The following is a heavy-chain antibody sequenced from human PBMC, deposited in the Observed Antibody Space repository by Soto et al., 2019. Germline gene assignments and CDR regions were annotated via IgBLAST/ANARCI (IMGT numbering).Heavy chain of an antibody. CDR3: AREGLRYFDWLSS. CDR2: IIPILGIA. CDR1: GGTFSSYT. J-gene: IGHJ5*01. Sequence: SVKVSCKASGGTFSSYTISWVRQAPGQGLEWMGRIIPILGIANYAQKFQGRVTITADKSTSTAYMELSSLRSEDTAVYYCAREGLRYFDWLSSWGQGTLVTVSS. D-gene: IGHD3-9*01. V-gene: IGHV1-69*04.